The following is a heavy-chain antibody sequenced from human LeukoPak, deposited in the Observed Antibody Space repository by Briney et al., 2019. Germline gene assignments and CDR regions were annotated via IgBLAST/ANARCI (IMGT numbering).Heavy chain of an antibody. CDR2: ISGSGGST. Sequence: GGSLRLSCAASGFTFSSYAMSWVRQAPGKGLEWVSAISGSGGSTCYADSVKGRFTISRDNSKNTLYLQMNSLRAEDTAVYYCAKVRDSSGWYGLYFDYWGQGTLVTVSS. V-gene: IGHV3-23*01. J-gene: IGHJ4*02. CDR1: GFTFSSYA. D-gene: IGHD6-19*01. CDR3: AKVRDSSGWYGLYFDY.